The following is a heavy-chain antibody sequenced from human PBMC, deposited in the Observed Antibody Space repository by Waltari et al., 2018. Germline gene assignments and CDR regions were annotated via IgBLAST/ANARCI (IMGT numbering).Heavy chain of an antibody. CDR1: GYNFTNYD. V-gene: IGHV1-8*01. J-gene: IGHJ4*02. CDR2: MNPDSGNT. CDR3: ARANREVSHFDY. Sequence: QVQLVQSGAEVKKPGASVKVSCKASGYNFTNYDISWVRQAAGQGREWMGWMNPDSGNTGYAQKFQGRVTITADKSTSTAYMELSSLRSEDTAVYYCARANREVSHFDYWGQGTLVTVSS.